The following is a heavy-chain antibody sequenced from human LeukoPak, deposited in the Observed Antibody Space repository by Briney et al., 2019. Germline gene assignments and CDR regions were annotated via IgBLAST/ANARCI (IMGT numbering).Heavy chain of an antibody. CDR3: ARGSGDGQSSYFDY. V-gene: IGHV4-34*01. J-gene: IGHJ4*02. D-gene: IGHD3-10*01. Sequence: PSETLSLTCAVYGGSFSGYYWSWIRQPPGKGLEWIGEINHSGSTNYNPSLKSRVTISVDTSKNQFSLKLSSATAADTAVYYCARGSGDGQSSYFDYWGQGTLVTVSS. CDR1: GGSFSGYY. CDR2: INHSGST.